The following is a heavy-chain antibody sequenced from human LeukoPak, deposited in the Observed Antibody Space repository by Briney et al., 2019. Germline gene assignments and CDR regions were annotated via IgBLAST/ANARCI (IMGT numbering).Heavy chain of an antibody. J-gene: IGHJ4*02. D-gene: IGHD4-17*01. CDR3: ARVRFTVTTVYFDY. CDR2: IYTSGST. CDR1: GGFISSYY. Sequence: SETLSLTCTVSGGFISSYYWSWIRQPAGKGLEWIGRIYTSGSTNYNPSLKGRVTMSVDTSKNQFSLKLSSVTAADTAVYYCARVRFTVTTVYFDYWGQGTLVTVSS. V-gene: IGHV4-4*07.